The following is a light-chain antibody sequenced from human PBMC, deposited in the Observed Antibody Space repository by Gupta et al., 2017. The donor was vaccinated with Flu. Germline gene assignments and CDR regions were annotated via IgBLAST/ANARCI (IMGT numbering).Light chain of an antibody. CDR1: PSINTW. Sequence: PSILSASVGDRVTITCRASPSINTWLAWYQQKSGKAPTVLIYKASTLKSGVPSRFSGSGSGTEFTLTISGLQPDDFATYYCQQYHTYPITFGQGTXVEI. V-gene: IGKV1-5*03. CDR2: KAS. CDR3: QQYHTYPIT. J-gene: IGKJ2*01.